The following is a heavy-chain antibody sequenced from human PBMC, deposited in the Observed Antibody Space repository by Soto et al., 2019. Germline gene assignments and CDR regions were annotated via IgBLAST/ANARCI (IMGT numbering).Heavy chain of an antibody. D-gene: IGHD3-22*01. CDR3: ATLIKTYYDDSSGYSQDY. J-gene: IGHJ4*02. V-gene: IGHV3-21*01. CDR2: ISPRSAYI. CDR1: RFKFSDYS. Sequence: LRLSCAAPRFKFSDYSMNWVRQAPGKGLEWVSSISPRSAYIHYADAVKGRFIISRDDGKNALILQMNSLRAEDTAVYYCATLIKTYYDDSSGYSQDYWGQGTLVTVSS.